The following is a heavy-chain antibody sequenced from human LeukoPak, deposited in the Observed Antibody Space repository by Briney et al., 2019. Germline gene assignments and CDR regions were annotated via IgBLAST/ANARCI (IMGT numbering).Heavy chain of an antibody. Sequence: GGSVRLLCAASGFIFKIYAMRWVRRAPGKGREWVSAISGSGDSIYYADSVRGRFTISRDNSKNTLYLQINSLRAEDTAVYYCGKAHYSTSSGYQNPVWWGQGTVVTVPS. J-gene: IGHJ4*02. CDR1: GFIFKIYA. D-gene: IGHD3-22*01. V-gene: IGHV3-23*01. CDR2: ISGSGDSI. CDR3: GKAHYSTSSGYQNPVW.